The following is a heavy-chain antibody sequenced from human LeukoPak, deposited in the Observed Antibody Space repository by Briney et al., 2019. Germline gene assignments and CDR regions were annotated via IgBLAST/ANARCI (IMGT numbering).Heavy chain of an antibody. V-gene: IGHV3-48*01. CDR1: GFTFSSYS. J-gene: IGHJ3*02. CDR2: ISSSSSTI. CDR3: ARRAAWSGYSDARNDAFDI. D-gene: IGHD3-3*01. Sequence: GGSLRLSCAASGFTFSSYSMNWVRQAPGKGLEWVSYISSSSSTIYYADSVKGRFTISRDNAKNSLYLQMNSLRAEDTAVYYCARRAAWSGYSDARNDAFDIWGQGTMVTVSS.